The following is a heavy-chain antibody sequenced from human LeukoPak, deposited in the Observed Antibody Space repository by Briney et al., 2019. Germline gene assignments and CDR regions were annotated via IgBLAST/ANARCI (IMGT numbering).Heavy chain of an antibody. D-gene: IGHD3-9*01. J-gene: IGHJ6*03. Sequence: GGSLRLSCAASKFTFSTFSMSWVRQAPGKGLEWVSSISGSGGYTYYADSVKGRFTISRDNSKNTLFLQMNSLRAEDTAVYYCAKCILTGYYKGYMDVWGKGTTVTISS. CDR1: KFTFSTFS. CDR2: ISGSGGYT. V-gene: IGHV3-23*01. CDR3: AKCILTGYYKGYMDV.